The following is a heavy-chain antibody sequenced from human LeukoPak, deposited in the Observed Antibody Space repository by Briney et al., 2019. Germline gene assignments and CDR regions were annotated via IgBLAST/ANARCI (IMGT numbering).Heavy chain of an antibody. J-gene: IGHJ4*02. Sequence: SETLSLTCAVYGGSFSGYYWSWIRQPPGKGLEWIGEINHSGSTNYNPSLKSRVTISVDTSKNQFSLKLSSVTAADTAAYYCARPGWFGELYKGYYFDYWGQGTLVTVSS. CDR1: GGSFSGYY. D-gene: IGHD3-10*01. V-gene: IGHV4-34*01. CDR3: ARPGWFGELYKGYYFDY. CDR2: INHSGST.